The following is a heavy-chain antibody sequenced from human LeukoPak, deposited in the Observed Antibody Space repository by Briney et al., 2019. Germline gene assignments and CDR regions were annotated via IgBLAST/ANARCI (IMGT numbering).Heavy chain of an antibody. Sequence: SQTLSLTCAVAGGSISSYYWSWIRQPPGKGLEWIGYIYYSGSTNYNPSLKSRVTISVDTSKNQFSLKLSSVTAADTAVYYCARTLTTINYYYMDVWGKGTTVTVSS. CDR2: IYYSGST. CDR3: ARTLTTINYYYMDV. V-gene: IGHV4-59*01. D-gene: IGHD5-12*01. CDR1: GGSISSYY. J-gene: IGHJ6*03.